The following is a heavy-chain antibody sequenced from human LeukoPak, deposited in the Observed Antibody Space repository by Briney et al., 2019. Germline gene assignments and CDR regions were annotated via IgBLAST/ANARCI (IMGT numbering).Heavy chain of an antibody. CDR1: GYTFTGYY. CDR2: INPNTGGT. V-gene: IGHV1-2*02. J-gene: IGHJ4*02. Sequence: ASVPDSCKASGYTFTGYYIHWVRQAPGQGLEWMGWINPNTGGTNYAQNFHGSVTMTGDTSISTAYMDLSRLTSDDTAVYYCARGSVSSGYDFWAQSTLVTVSS. D-gene: IGHD6-19*01. CDR3: ARGSVSSGYDF.